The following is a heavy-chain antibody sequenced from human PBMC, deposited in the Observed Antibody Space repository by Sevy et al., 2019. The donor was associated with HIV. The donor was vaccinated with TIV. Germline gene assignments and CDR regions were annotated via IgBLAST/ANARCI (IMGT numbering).Heavy chain of an antibody. CDR1: GFTFSSYG. Sequence: GGSLRLSCAASGFTFSSYGMHWVRQAPGKGLEWVAVIWYDGSNKYYADSVKGRFTISRDNSKNTLYLQMNSLRAEDTAVYYCARDPDSSGYDDWGQRTLVTVSS. V-gene: IGHV3-33*01. CDR2: IWYDGSNK. D-gene: IGHD3-22*01. CDR3: ARDPDSSGYDD. J-gene: IGHJ4*02.